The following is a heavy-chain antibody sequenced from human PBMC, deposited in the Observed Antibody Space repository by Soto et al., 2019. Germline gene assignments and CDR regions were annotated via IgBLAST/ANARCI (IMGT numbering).Heavy chain of an antibody. J-gene: IGHJ3*02. CDR1: GGSISSSNW. Sequence: QVQLQESGPGLVKPSGTLSLTCAVSGGSISSSNWWSWVRQPPGKGLEWIGEIYHSGSTNYNPSLKSRVTISVDKSRNQFSLKLSSVTAADTAVYYCARDQGYKGFGEALAFDIWGQGTMVTVSS. CDR3: ARDQGYKGFGEALAFDI. V-gene: IGHV4-4*02. CDR2: IYHSGST. D-gene: IGHD3-10*01.